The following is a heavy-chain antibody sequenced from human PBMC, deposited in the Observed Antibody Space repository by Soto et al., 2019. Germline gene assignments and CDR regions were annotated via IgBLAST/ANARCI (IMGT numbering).Heavy chain of an antibody. CDR1: GGSIGSYY. CDR3: ARSSSWYHLDN. CDR2: IYYSGST. J-gene: IGHJ4*02. Sequence: PSETLSLTCTVSGGSIGSYYWSWIRQPPGKGLEWIGYIYYSGSTKYNPSLKNRVTLSVDTSRNQFSLNLASVTAADTAVYYCARSSSWYHLDNWGQGTLVTVSS. D-gene: IGHD6-13*01. V-gene: IGHV4-59*01.